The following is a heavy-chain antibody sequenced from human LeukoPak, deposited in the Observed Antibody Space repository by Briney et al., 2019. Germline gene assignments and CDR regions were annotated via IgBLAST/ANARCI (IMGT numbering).Heavy chain of an antibody. Sequence: GGSLRLSCAASGFTFSSYAMHWVRQAPGKGLEWVAVISYDGNNKYYADSVKGRFTISRDNSKNTLYLQMNSLRAEDAAVYYCARIGGGGAYNRIAYWGQGTLVTVSS. D-gene: IGHD1-1*01. J-gene: IGHJ4*02. CDR2: ISYDGNNK. CDR3: ARIGGGGAYNRIAY. V-gene: IGHV3-30-3*01. CDR1: GFTFSSYA.